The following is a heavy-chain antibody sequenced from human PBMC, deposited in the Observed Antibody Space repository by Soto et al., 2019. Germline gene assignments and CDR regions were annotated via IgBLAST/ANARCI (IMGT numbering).Heavy chain of an antibody. J-gene: IGHJ2*01. D-gene: IGHD2-21*02. Sequence: QMQLVQSGPEVKKPGTSVKVSCKASGFTFTSSAVQWVRQARGQRLEWIGWIVVGSGNTNYAQKFQERVTITRDMSTSTAYMELSSLRSEDTAVYYCAAPWYGGNYYWYFDLWGRGTLVTVSS. CDR3: AAPWYGGNYYWYFDL. V-gene: IGHV1-58*01. CDR1: GFTFTSSA. CDR2: IVVGSGNT.